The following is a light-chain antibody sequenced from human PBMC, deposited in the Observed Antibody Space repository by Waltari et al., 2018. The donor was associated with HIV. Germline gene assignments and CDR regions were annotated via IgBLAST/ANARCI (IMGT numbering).Light chain of an antibody. CDR3: SSYTSSSTLYV. V-gene: IGLV2-14*01. Sequence: QSALTQPASVSGSPGQSITISCTGTSSDVGGYNYVSWYQQHPGKAPKLMIFEVSNRPSGVTNRFSGSKSGNTASLTISWLQVEDEADYYCSSYTSSSTLYVFGTGTKVTVL. J-gene: IGLJ1*01. CDR2: EVS. CDR1: SSDVGGYNY.